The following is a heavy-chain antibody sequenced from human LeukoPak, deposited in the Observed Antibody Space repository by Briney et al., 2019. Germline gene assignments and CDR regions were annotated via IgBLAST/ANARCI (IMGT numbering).Heavy chain of an antibody. CDR2: IYSSGNT. CDR3: ARSDGYGLVGI. Sequence: SETLSLTCSVSGVSISSGSNCWGWIRQPPGKTLEWIGSIYSSGNTYYNPSLKSRVIILIDTAKNHFSLNLSSVTAADTAVYYCARSDGYGLVGIWGQGTMVTVSS. V-gene: IGHV4-39*07. J-gene: IGHJ3*02. CDR1: GVSISSGSNC. D-gene: IGHD3-10*01.